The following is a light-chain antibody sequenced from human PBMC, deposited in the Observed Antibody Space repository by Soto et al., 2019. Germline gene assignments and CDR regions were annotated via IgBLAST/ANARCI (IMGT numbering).Light chain of an antibody. Sequence: QSVLTQPPSASGTHGQRVTISCSGSSSNIGSNPVHWYQQVPGTAPKLLIHNNNQRPSGVPARFSGSKSGTSASLAISGLQSEDEADYYCAAWDDSLNGVLFGGGTKLTVL. J-gene: IGLJ2*01. CDR2: NNN. CDR1: SSNIGSNP. CDR3: AAWDDSLNGVL. V-gene: IGLV1-44*01.